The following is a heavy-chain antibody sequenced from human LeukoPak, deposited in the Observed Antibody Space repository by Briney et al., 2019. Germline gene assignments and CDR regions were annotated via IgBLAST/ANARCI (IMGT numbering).Heavy chain of an antibody. CDR1: GFTFSIYA. CDR2: ITDNGAIT. D-gene: IGHD3/OR15-3a*01. J-gene: IGHJ4*02. V-gene: IGHV3-64*01. CDR3: GRDVPLTDWLLDY. Sequence: GGSLRLSCAASGFTFSIYAMHWVRQAPGKGLEYVSAITDNGAITYYANSVKGRFTISRDNSKNTVSLQMGSLRVEDMAVYYCGRDVPLTDWLLDYWGQGTLVTVSS.